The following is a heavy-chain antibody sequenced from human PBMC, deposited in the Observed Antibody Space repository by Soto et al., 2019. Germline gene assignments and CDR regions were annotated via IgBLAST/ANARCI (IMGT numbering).Heavy chain of an antibody. Sequence: GGSLRLSCAASGFTFSSYGMHWVRQAPGKGLEWVAVISYDGSNKYYADSVKGRFTISRDNSKNTLYLQMNSLRAEDTAVYYCAKALDDSSGYPDFDYWGQGTLVTVSS. CDR2: ISYDGSNK. V-gene: IGHV3-30*18. J-gene: IGHJ4*02. CDR3: AKALDDSSGYPDFDY. CDR1: GFTFSSYG. D-gene: IGHD3-22*01.